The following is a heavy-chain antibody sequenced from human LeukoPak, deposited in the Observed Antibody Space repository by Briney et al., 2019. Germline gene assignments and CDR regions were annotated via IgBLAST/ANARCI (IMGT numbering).Heavy chain of an antibody. V-gene: IGHV3-23*01. CDR3: VKDRTWHSSSWNFDY. CDR1: GFTFSSYA. Sequence: GGSLRLSCAASGFTFSSYAMSWVRQAPGKGLEWVSAISGSGGSTYYADSVKGRFTISRDNSKNMLYLEMNSLRAEDTAVYYCVKDRTWHSSSWNFDYWGQGTLVTVSS. J-gene: IGHJ4*02. D-gene: IGHD6-13*01. CDR2: ISGSGGST.